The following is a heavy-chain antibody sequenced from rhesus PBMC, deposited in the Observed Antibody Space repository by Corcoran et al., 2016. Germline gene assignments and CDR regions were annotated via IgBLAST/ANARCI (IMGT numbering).Heavy chain of an antibody. CDR2: IYCSTM. J-gene: IGHJ1*01. D-gene: IGHD6-13*01. CDR3: TRRYSSWSGAEYFEF. Sequence: EVQLAESGGGLVQPGGSLRLSCAASGFTVSSYWMSWVRQAPEKGREWRSDIYCSTMYYGDYVKGRFTVSRDNAKNSLYLQMNSLRAEDTAVYYCTRRYSSWSGAEYFEFWGQGALVTVSS. CDR1: GFTVSSYW. V-gene: IGHV3-11*01.